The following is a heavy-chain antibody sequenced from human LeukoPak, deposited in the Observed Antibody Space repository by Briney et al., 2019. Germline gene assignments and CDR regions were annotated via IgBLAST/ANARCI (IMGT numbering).Heavy chain of an antibody. D-gene: IGHD1-26*01. J-gene: IGHJ4*02. CDR3: AKPELPSGRGAFDY. CDR2: IIGSVGGT. CDR1: GFTFSSDA. V-gene: IGHV3-23*01. Sequence: GGSLRLSCAPSGFTFSSDAISWGRRAPGKGLGWVSAIIGSVGGTYYADSVKARFTISRHNSSNTPYLQRTSLRAEDTAVYYCAKPELPSGRGAFDYWGQGTLVTVSS.